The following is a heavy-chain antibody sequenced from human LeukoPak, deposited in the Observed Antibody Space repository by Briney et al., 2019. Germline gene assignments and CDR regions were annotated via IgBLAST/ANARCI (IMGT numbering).Heavy chain of an antibody. CDR3: ARVGVVGYSYGYGY. CDR2: INHSGST. Sequence: SETLSLTCAVYRGSFSGYYWSWIRQPPGKGLEWIGEINHSGSTNYNPSLKSRVTISVDTSKNQFSLKLSSVTAADTAVYYCARVGVVGYSYGYGYWGQGTLVTVSS. D-gene: IGHD5-18*01. J-gene: IGHJ4*02. CDR1: RGSFSGYY. V-gene: IGHV4-34*01.